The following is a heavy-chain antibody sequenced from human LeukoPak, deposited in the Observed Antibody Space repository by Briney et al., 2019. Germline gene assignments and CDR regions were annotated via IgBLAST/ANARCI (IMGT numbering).Heavy chain of an antibody. CDR2: INAGNGNT. D-gene: IGHD6-13*01. J-gene: IGHJ4*02. CDR3: ARDQQLLDY. V-gene: IGHV1-3*01. CDR1: GFTFTSYA. Sequence: GASVKLSCKASGFTFTSYAMHWVRQAPGQRLEWMGWINAGNGNTKYAQKLQGRVTITRDTSASTAYMELSSLRSEDTAVNYCARDQQLLDYWGQGTLVTVSS.